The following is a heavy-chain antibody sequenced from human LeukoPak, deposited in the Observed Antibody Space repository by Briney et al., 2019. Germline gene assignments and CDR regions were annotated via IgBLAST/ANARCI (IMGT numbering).Heavy chain of an antibody. CDR3: ARDVDDILTGYFNGFDSYHGMDV. CDR1: GYTYTTYG. Sequence: GASVKVSCKASGYTYTTYGISWVRQAPGQGLEWMGWISAYNGNTNYAQKFHGRVTMTTDTSTSTAYMELRSLRSDDTAVYYCARDVDDILTGYFNGFDSYHGMDVWGKGTTVTVSS. CDR2: ISAYNGNT. V-gene: IGHV1-18*04. D-gene: IGHD3-9*01. J-gene: IGHJ6*04.